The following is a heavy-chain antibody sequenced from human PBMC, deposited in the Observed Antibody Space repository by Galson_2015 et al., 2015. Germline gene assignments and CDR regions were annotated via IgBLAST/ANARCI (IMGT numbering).Heavy chain of an antibody. Sequence: SLRLSCAASGFTFGYHALSWVRQAPGKGLEWVSSISGGRGDIHYADSVKGRFTISRDNSKNTVYLQMKSLRAEDAAVYYCAKTALEWPTYYMDVWGTGTTVTVFS. CDR3: AKTALEWPTYYMDV. D-gene: IGHD3-3*01. J-gene: IGHJ6*04. V-gene: IGHV3-23*01. CDR2: ISGGRGDI. CDR1: GFTFGYHA.